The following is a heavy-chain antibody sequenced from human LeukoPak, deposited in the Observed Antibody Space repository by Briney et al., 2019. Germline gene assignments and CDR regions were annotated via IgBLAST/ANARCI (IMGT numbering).Heavy chain of an antibody. Sequence: ASVKVSCKASGYTFTSYYMHWVRQAPGQGLEWMGIINPSGGSTSYAQKFQGRVTMTRDMSTSTVYMELSSLRSEDTAVYYCARDGGPDSSGYPFDYWGQGTLVTVSS. CDR3: ARDGGPDSSGYPFDY. V-gene: IGHV1-46*01. CDR2: INPSGGST. CDR1: GYTFTSYY. D-gene: IGHD3-22*01. J-gene: IGHJ4*02.